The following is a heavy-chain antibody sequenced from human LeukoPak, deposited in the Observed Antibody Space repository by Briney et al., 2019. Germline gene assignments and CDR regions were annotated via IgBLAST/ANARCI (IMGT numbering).Heavy chain of an antibody. CDR2: INPSGCST. J-gene: IGHJ3*02. Sequence: ASVKVSCKASGYTFTSYYMHWERQAPRQGLERMGIINPSGCSTSYAQKFQGRVTMTRDMSTSTVYMELSSLRSEDTAVYYCAREPVGVVVMTDAFDIWGPGTMVTVSS. CDR1: GYTFTSYY. D-gene: IGHD3-22*01. CDR3: AREPVGVVVMTDAFDI. V-gene: IGHV1-46*01.